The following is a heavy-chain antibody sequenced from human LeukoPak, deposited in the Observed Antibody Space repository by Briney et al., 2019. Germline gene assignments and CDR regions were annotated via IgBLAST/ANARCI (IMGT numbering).Heavy chain of an antibody. CDR3: AKDLWNYYDSSGYHEDY. J-gene: IGHJ4*02. D-gene: IGHD3-22*01. CDR2: ISSSSSTI. Sequence: PGGSLRLSCAASGFTFSSYSMNWVRQAPGKGLEWVSYISSSSSTIYYADSVKGRFTISRDNAKNTLYLQMNSLRAEDTAVYYCAKDLWNYYDSSGYHEDYWGQGTLVTVSS. V-gene: IGHV3-48*01. CDR1: GFTFSSYS.